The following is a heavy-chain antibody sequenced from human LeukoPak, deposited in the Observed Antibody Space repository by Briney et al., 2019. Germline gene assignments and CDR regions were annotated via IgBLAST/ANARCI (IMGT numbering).Heavy chain of an antibody. CDR1: GFTFSHFA. CDR3: AKLKRVGIAPFDD. CDR2: ISGSGNKT. V-gene: IGHV3-23*01. Sequence: PGGSLRLSCAASGFTFSHFAMSWVRQAPGKGLHWVSTISGSGNKTYDADSVKGRFTIPRDNSKNTLYLQMTGLRAEDTAVYYCAKLKRVGIAPFDDWGQGILVTVSS. D-gene: IGHD3-10*01. J-gene: IGHJ4*02.